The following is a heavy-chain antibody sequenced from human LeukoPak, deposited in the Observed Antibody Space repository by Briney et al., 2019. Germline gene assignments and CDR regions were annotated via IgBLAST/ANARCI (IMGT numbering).Heavy chain of an antibody. CDR2: ISSSSSTI. J-gene: IGHJ6*03. D-gene: IGHD6-13*01. CDR1: GCTFSSYS. V-gene: IGHV3-48*02. CDR3: ARDSAAGSPPSYYYYYMDV. Sequence: PGGSLRLSCAASGCTFSSYSMYWGRHAPRQGQGWVSYISSSSSTIYYSDSVKGRFTISRHNAKNSLSLQMNSLRDEDTAVYYCARDSAAGSPPSYYYYYMDVWGKGTTVTVSS.